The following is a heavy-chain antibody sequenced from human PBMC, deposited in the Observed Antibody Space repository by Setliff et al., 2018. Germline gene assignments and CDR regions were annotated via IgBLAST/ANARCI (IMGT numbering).Heavy chain of an antibody. V-gene: IGHV4-39*07. Sequence: PSETLSLTCTVSGGSISSSLYYWGWIRQPPGKGLEWIGSIYYSGSTYYNPSLKSRVTISVDTSKNQFSLKLSSVTAADTAVYYCARVSGMGSPPYYYYYYGMDVWGQETTVTVSS. CDR2: IYYSGST. CDR1: GGSISSSLYY. CDR3: ARVSGMGSPPYYYYYYGMDV. D-gene: IGHD6-25*01. J-gene: IGHJ6*02.